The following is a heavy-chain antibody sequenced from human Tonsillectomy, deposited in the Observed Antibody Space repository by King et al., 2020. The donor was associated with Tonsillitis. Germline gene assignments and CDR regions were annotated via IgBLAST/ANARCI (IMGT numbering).Heavy chain of an antibody. CDR2: IYYSGST. Sequence: QLQESGPGLVKPSETLSLTCTVSGVSITSSSYYWGWIRQPPGKGLEWIGRIYYSGSTYYNPSLKFRVSISVDTSKNQFSLKLSSVTAADTAVYYCARYSRVVPAMYYFDYWGQGTLVTVSS. J-gene: IGHJ4*02. D-gene: IGHD2-2*01. V-gene: IGHV4-39*01. CDR1: GVSITSSSYY. CDR3: ARYSRVVPAMYYFDY.